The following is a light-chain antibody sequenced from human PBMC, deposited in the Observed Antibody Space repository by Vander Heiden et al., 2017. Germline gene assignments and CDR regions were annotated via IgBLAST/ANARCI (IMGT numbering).Light chain of an antibody. Sequence: QSAPTPPPSLSGAPGQRVTISCTGSSYNIGEVYDGHWDQQLPGTAPKLLIYGNSNRASGVPDRVSGSKSGTSASLAITGLQAEDEADYYCESDDSSWVFGGGTKLTVL. CDR3: ESDDSSWV. V-gene: IGLV1-40*01. J-gene: IGLJ3*02. CDR2: GNS. CDR1: SYNIGEVYD.